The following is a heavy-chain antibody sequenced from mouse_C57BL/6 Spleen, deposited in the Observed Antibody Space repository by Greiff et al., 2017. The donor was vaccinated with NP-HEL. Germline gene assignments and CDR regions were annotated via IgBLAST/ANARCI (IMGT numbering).Heavy chain of an antibody. CDR2: ISDGGSYT. CDR1: GFTFSSYA. Sequence: EVQGVESGGGLVKPGGSLKLSCAASGFTFSSYAMSWVRQTPEKRLEWVATISDGGSYTYYPDNVKGRFTISRDNAKNNLYLQMSHLKSEDTAMYYCARVDTTVVASFAYWGQGTLVTVSA. D-gene: IGHD1-1*01. J-gene: IGHJ3*01. CDR3: ARVDTTVVASFAY. V-gene: IGHV5-4*01.